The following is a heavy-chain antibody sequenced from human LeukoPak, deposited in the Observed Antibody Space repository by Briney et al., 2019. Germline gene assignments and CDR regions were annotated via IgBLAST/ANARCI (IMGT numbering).Heavy chain of an antibody. CDR2: ISWNSGYI. Sequence: GGSLRLSCAASGFTFDDYAMHWVRQPPGKGLEWLSIISWNSGYIGYADSVKGRFTVSRDNAESSVYLQMNGLRPEDTAFYFCAKVRGTYSSGFFFDSWGQGTLVTVSS. CDR1: GFTFDDYA. J-gene: IGHJ4*02. V-gene: IGHV3-9*01. D-gene: IGHD6-19*01. CDR3: AKVRGTYSSGFFFDS.